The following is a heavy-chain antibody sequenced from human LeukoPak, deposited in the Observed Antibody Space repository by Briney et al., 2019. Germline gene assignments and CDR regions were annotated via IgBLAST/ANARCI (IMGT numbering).Heavy chain of an antibody. D-gene: IGHD3-10*01. J-gene: IGHJ4*02. Sequence: PSETLSLTCAVYGGSFSGYYWSWIRQPPGKGLEWIGEINHSGSTNYNPSLKSRVTISVDTSKDQFSLKLSSVTAADTAVYYCARWRGYFDYWGQGTLVTVSS. CDR3: ARWRGYFDY. V-gene: IGHV4-34*01. CDR1: GGSFSGYY. CDR2: INHSGST.